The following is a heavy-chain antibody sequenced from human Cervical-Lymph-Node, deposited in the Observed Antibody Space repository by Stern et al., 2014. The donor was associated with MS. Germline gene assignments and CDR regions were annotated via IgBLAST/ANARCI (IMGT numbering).Heavy chain of an antibody. CDR1: GFTFSTYW. J-gene: IGHJ4*02. D-gene: IGHD1-26*01. CDR3: ARRTIAGGVLNFDF. CDR2: IYPGDSDT. V-gene: IGHV5-51*01. Sequence: EVQLVESGAEVKKPGESLKISCKSSGFTFSTYWIGWVRQMPGKGLECMGIIYPGDSDTRYSPSFEGQVTISVDKSTTTAYLQWSSLKASDTAMYYCARRTIAGGVLNFDFWGQGTQVTVSS.